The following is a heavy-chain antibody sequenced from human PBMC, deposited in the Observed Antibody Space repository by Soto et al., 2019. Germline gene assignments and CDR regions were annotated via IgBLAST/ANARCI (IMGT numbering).Heavy chain of an antibody. CDR1: GGTFSSYA. Sequence: SVKVSCKASGGTFSSYAISWVRQAPGQGLEWMGGIIPIFGTANYAQKFQGRVTITTDKSTSTAYMELSSLRSDDTAVYYCARGLIGDYYMDVWGKGTTVTVPS. CDR3: ARGLIGDYYMDV. D-gene: IGHD3-16*01. J-gene: IGHJ6*03. CDR2: IIPIFGTA. V-gene: IGHV1-69*05.